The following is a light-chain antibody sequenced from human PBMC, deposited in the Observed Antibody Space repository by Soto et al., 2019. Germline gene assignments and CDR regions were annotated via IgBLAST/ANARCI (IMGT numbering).Light chain of an antibody. J-gene: IGKJ1*01. CDR3: QQYGTSPLT. CDR1: QSVSSSY. V-gene: IGKV3-20*01. Sequence: EIVLTQSPGTLSLSPGERATLSCRASQSVSSSYLAWYQQKPGQAPRLLIYGASSRATGIPDRFGGSGSGTDFPLTISRLEPEDFAVYFYQQYGTSPLTFGQGTKVEIK. CDR2: GAS.